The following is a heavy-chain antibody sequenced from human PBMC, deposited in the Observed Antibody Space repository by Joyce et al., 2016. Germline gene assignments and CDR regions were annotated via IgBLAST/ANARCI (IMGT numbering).Heavy chain of an antibody. CDR1: GGTFSSYV. J-gene: IGHJ6*02. CDR3: ARDIYQYNGNTYGYYGMDV. D-gene: IGHD5-18*01. Sequence: QVQLVQSGAEVQKPGSSVKVSCKASGGTFSSYVISWVRQAPGQGLEGGGGIIPMFGTADYTQKFQGRVTITADDSTSTAHMELRSLRAEDTAMYYCARDIYQYNGNTYGYYGMDVWGQGTMVTVSS. V-gene: IGHV1-69*12. CDR2: IIPMFGTA.